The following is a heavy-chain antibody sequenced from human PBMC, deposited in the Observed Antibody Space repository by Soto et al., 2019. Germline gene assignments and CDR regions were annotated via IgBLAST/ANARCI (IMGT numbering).Heavy chain of an antibody. CDR1: GFTFSSYG. CDR2: IWYDGSNK. V-gene: IGHV3-33*01. Sequence: GGSLRLSCAASGFTFSSYGMHWVRQAPGKGLEWVAVIWYDGSNKYYADSVKGRFTISRDNSKNTLYLQMNSLRAEDTAVYYCASWRQQLVLFDYWGQGTLVTVSS. J-gene: IGHJ4*02. D-gene: IGHD6-13*01. CDR3: ASWRQQLVLFDY.